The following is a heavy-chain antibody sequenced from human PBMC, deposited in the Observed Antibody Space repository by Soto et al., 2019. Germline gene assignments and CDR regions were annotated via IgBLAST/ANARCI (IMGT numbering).Heavy chain of an antibody. CDR2: IWYDGSNK. Sequence: QVQLVESGGGVVQPGRSLRLSCAASGFTFSSYGMHWVRQAPGKGLEWVAVIWYDGSNKYYADSVKGRFTISRDNSKNTLYLQMNSLRAEDTAVYYCAREAHDYGDHNRLGYWGQGTLVTVS. V-gene: IGHV3-33*01. D-gene: IGHD4-17*01. J-gene: IGHJ4*02. CDR1: GFTFSSYG. CDR3: AREAHDYGDHNRLGY.